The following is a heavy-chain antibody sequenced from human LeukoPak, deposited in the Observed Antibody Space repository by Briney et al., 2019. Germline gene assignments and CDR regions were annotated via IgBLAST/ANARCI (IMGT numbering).Heavy chain of an antibody. CDR1: GGSISSSSYY. Sequence: SETLSLTCTVYGGSISSSSYYWGWIRQPPGKGLEWIGSIYYSGSTYYNPSLKSRVTISVDTSKNQFSLKLSSVTAADTAVYYCARDLDVFRFLEWEGGNGAFDIWGQGTMVTVSS. CDR3: ARDLDVFRFLEWEGGNGAFDI. J-gene: IGHJ3*02. CDR2: IYYSGST. D-gene: IGHD3-3*01. V-gene: IGHV4-39*07.